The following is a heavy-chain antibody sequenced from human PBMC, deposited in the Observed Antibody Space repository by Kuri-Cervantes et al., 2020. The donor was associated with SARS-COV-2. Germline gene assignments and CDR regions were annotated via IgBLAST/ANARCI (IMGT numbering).Heavy chain of an antibody. CDR1: GYTLTSYY. J-gene: IGHJ3*02. V-gene: IGHV1-46*01. Sequence: ASVKVSCKASGYTLTSYYMHWVRQAPGQGLEWMGIINPSGGSTGYAQKFQGRVTMTRDTSTSAVYMELSSLRSEDTAVYYCARGPTGDAFDIWGQGTMVTGSS. D-gene: IGHD1-1*01. CDR2: INPSGGST. CDR3: ARGPTGDAFDI.